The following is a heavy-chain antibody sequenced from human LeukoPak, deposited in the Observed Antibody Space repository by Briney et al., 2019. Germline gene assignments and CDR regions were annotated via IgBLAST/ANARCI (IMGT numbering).Heavy chain of an antibody. V-gene: IGHV5-51*01. CDR3: TSRQYCSGDSCYYDFDI. Sequence: GESLMISGQCLDYSFTSSWISLARQMPGKGLEWMGIIYPDDSDTRYSPSFQGQVTISADKSISTAYLQWSSLKAWDSAMYYCTSRQYCSGDSCYYDFDIWGQGTMVTVSS. CDR2: IYPDDSDT. CDR1: DYSFTSSW. D-gene: IGHD2-15*01. J-gene: IGHJ3*02.